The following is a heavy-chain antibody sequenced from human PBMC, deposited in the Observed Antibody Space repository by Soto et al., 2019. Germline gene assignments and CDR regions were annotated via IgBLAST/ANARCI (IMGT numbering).Heavy chain of an antibody. V-gene: IGHV3-13*01. CDR2: FGRVGDT. Sequence: VGSLRLSFSASGLTFSTVDMHWVRSATGKGLEWVSGFGRVGDTWYADSVKGRFTISRDNAKNTLYLQMNSLRAEDTAVFYCARVRYCSSSTCYENFDYWGQGTLVNVSS. J-gene: IGHJ4*02. CDR1: GLTFSTVD. CDR3: ARVRYCSSSTCYENFDY. D-gene: IGHD2-2*01.